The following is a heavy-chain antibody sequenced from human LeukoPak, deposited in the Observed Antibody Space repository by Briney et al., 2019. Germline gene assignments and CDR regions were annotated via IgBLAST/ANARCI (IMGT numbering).Heavy chain of an antibody. D-gene: IGHD3-22*01. J-gene: IGHJ1*01. CDR1: GFTVSSYW. V-gene: IGHV3-74*01. CDR2: IKSDGST. CDR3: ARAPSEIGGYYPEAFRH. Sequence: GGSLRLSCAASGFTVSSYWMHCGREALRKGVVCGLAIKSDGSTRYADSTKGRFTISRDNAKNTVSLQMTSLRAEDTGVYYCARAPSEIGGYYPEAFRHCGEGALVIVSS.